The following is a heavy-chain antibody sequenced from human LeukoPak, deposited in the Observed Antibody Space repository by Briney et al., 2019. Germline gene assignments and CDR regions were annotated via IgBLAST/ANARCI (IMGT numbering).Heavy chain of an antibody. CDR1: GYTFTSYG. J-gene: IGHJ4*02. V-gene: IGHV1-18*01. CDR3: ARDLGGRTVVTTDF. Sequence: AASVKVSCKASGYTFTSYGISWVRQAPGQGLEWMGWISTYYGNTNYAQKLQGRVTMTTDTSTSTAYMELRSLRSDDTAVYYCARDLGGRTVVTTDFWGQGTLVTVSS. CDR2: ISTYYGNT. D-gene: IGHD4-23*01.